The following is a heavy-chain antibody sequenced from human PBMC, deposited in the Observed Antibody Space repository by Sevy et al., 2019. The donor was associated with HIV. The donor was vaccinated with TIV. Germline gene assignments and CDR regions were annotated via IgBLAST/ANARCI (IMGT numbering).Heavy chain of an antibody. V-gene: IGHV3-30-3*01. CDR3: ALERLSSDVAEYFQN. Sequence: GGSLRLSCAASGFTFNRYSMHWVRQAPGKGLEWVATISFDATNKHYPDSVKGRFTISRDNFLNSLFLQMDSLRREDTAVYYCALERLSSDVAEYFQNWGQCTLVTVSS. J-gene: IGHJ1*01. CDR1: GFTFNRYS. D-gene: IGHD1-1*01. CDR2: ISFDATNK.